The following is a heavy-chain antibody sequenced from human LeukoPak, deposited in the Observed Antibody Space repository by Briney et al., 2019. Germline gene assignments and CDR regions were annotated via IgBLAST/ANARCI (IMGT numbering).Heavy chain of an antibody. D-gene: IGHD3-3*01. CDR1: GFTFSSYA. J-gene: IGHJ4*02. V-gene: IGHV3-30-3*01. Sequence: GGSLRLSCAASGFTFSSYAMHWVRQAPGKGLEWVAVISYDGSNKYYADSVKGRFTISRDNSKNTLYLQMNSLRAEDTAVYYCAIGYYDFWSGLLGTPGYFDYWGQGTLVTVSS. CDR2: ISYDGSNK. CDR3: AIGYYDFWSGLLGTPGYFDY.